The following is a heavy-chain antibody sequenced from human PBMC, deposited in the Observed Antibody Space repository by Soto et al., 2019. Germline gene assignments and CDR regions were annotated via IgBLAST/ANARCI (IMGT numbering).Heavy chain of an antibody. Sequence: QVQLQESRPGLVKPSQTLSLTCTFSGGSINSGGSYWRWLRQSPGEGLELIGYIYYSGTTYYTPSRKSRVSISLDTSKIHVSLTLRSVTAADPAIYCCARGQCFISSCSYLNLWGRGTLVTVSS. CDR1: GGSINSGGSY. V-gene: IGHV4-31*03. CDR2: IYYSGTT. J-gene: IGHJ2*01. CDR3: ARGQCFISSCSYLNL. D-gene: IGHD6-13*01.